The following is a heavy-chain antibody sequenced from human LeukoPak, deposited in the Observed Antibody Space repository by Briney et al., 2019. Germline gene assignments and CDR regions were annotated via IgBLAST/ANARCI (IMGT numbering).Heavy chain of an antibody. CDR2: IYYGGST. CDR3: ARGGWYYFY. D-gene: IGHD6-19*01. V-gene: IGHV4-59*01. J-gene: IGHJ4*02. Sequence: SETLSLTCTVSGGSISSYYWSWIRQPPGKGLEWIGYIYYGGSTSYNPSLKSRVTISVDTSKNQFSLKLSSVTAADTAVYYCARGGWYYFYWGQGTLVTVSS. CDR1: GGSISSYY.